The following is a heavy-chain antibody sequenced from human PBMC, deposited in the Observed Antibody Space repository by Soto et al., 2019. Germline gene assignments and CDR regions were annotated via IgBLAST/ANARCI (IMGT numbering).Heavy chain of an antibody. D-gene: IGHD3-10*01. V-gene: IGHV1-69*02. CDR3: ALDSGSDVFDI. CDR2: IVPMVGRT. Sequence: QVQLVQSGAEVKKTGSSVKVSCKASGGSFSSHTISWVRQAPGQGLEWMGRIVPMVGRTIYAQKFQGRVAISADKSTTTAYMDLSNLASEDTAMYYCALDSGSDVFDIWGQGTLVTVSS. J-gene: IGHJ3*02. CDR1: GGSFSSHT.